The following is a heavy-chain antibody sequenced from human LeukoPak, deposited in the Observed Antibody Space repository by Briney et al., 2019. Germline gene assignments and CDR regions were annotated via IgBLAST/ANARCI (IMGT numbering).Heavy chain of an antibody. V-gene: IGHV4-59*01. CDR3: ARVIPDYYDILTGRPRGFDI. CDR1: GGSISSYY. D-gene: IGHD3-9*01. CDR2: IYYSGST. Sequence: SETLSLTCTVSGGSISSYYWSWIRQPPGKGLEWIGYIYYSGSTNYNPSLKSRVTILVDTSKNQFSLKLSSVTAADTAVYYCARVIPDYYDILTGRPRGFDIWGQGTMVTVSS. J-gene: IGHJ3*02.